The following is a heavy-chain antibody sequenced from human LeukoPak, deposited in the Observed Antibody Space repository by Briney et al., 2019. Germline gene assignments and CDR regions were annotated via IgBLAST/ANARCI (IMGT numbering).Heavy chain of an antibody. J-gene: IGHJ4*02. Sequence: SVKVSCKASGGTFSSYAISWVRQAPGQGLEWMGRIIPILGIANYAQKFQGRVTITADKSTSTAYMELRSLRSDDTAVYYCARDGYSSGWYGRGAREPVDYWGQGTLVTVSS. V-gene: IGHV1-69*04. CDR2: IIPILGIA. D-gene: IGHD6-19*01. CDR3: ARDGYSSGWYGRGAREPVDY. CDR1: GGTFSSYA.